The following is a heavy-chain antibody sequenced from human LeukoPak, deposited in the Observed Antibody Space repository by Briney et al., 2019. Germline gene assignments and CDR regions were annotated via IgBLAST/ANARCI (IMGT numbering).Heavy chain of an antibody. Sequence: GASVKVSCKASGGTFSSYDINWVRQAPGQGLEWMGWMNTNSGYTGYAQKFQGRVTITRNTSISTAYMELSSLRSDDTAVYYCARGQLRLRHRGFDPWGQGTLVTVSS. CDR2: MNTNSGYT. CDR1: GGTFSSYD. J-gene: IGHJ5*02. D-gene: IGHD4-17*01. V-gene: IGHV1-8*03. CDR3: ARGQLRLRHRGFDP.